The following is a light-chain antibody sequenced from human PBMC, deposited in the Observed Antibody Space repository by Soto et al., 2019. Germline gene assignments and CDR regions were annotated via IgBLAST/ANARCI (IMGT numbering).Light chain of an antibody. V-gene: IGLV2-14*01. Sequence: QSALTQPASVSGSPGQSITISCTGTSSGIGAYNYVSWYQQHHPGKVPKPVIYDVSHRPSGISSRFSGSKSGNAASLTISGLQAEDEADYYCASYTTSSTLIFGGGTKLTVL. CDR2: DVS. CDR1: SSGIGAYNY. CDR3: ASYTTSSTLI. J-gene: IGLJ2*01.